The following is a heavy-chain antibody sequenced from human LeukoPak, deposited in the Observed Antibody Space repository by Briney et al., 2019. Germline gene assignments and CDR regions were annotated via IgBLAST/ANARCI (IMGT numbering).Heavy chain of an antibody. CDR2: IVSSPDYM. Sequence: GGSLRLSCAASGFTFSTFGMNWVRRPPGKGVEGVSSIVSSPDYMYYASSVKGRFTISRDNAKNSLYLQMNSLRAEDTAMYYCARGTTYNHDRSGRYGMDVWGQGTTVTVSS. CDR3: ARGTTYNHDRSGRYGMDV. V-gene: IGHV3-21*01. D-gene: IGHD3-22*01. CDR1: GFTFSTFG. J-gene: IGHJ6*01.